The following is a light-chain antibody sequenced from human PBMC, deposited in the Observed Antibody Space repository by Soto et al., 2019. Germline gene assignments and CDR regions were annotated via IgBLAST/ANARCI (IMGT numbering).Light chain of an antibody. V-gene: IGLV2-14*01. CDR2: EVS. J-gene: IGLJ3*02. Sequence: QSVPTQPASVSGSPGQSITISCTGTSSDVGGYNYVSWYQQYPGKAPKLLIFEVSNRPSGVSHRFSGSKSGNTASLTISGLQSEDEADYYCSSYTSSSTLRVFGGGTKLTVL. CDR3: SSYTSSSTLRV. CDR1: SSDVGGYNY.